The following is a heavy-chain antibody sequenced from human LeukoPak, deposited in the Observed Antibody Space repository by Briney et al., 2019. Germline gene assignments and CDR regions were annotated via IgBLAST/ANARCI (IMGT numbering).Heavy chain of an antibody. CDR3: ARRYDFWSGYPPPLDY. CDR1: GGSVSDYY. J-gene: IGHJ4*02. D-gene: IGHD3-3*01. V-gene: IGHV4-59*02. CDR2: IYHTGST. Sequence: PSETLSLTCTISGGSVSDYYWSWIRQSPGKGLEWIGYIYHTGSTSYSPSLKSRVTISVDTSKNQFSLKLSSVTAADTAVYYCARRYDFWSGYPPPLDYWGQGTLVTVSS.